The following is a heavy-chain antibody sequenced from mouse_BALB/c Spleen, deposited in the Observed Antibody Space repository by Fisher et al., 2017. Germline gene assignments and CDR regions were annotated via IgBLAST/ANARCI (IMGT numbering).Heavy chain of an antibody. V-gene: IGHV1-74*01. J-gene: IGHJ1*01. Sequence: KFKGKATLTADKSSSTAYMQLSSLTSEDTAVYYCAIRGITTDWYFDVWGAGTTVTVS. D-gene: IGHD2-4*01. CDR3: AIRGITTDWYFDV.